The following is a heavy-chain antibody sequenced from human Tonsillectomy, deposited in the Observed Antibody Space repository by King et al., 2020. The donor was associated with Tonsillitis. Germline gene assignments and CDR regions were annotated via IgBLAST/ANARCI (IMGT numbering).Heavy chain of an antibody. Sequence: VQLVESGGGLVQPGGSLRLSCAASGFTFSSYTMSWVRQAPGKGLEWVSGISGSGSSTYNADSVKGRFTISRDNSKNTLYLQMNSLRAADTAIYYCAKWGGFGHSNSPYYYYGMDVWGQGTTVTVSS. V-gene: IGHV3-23*04. CDR3: AKWGGFGHSNSPYYYYGMDV. J-gene: IGHJ6*02. CDR2: ISGSGSST. CDR1: GFTFSSYT. D-gene: IGHD6-13*01.